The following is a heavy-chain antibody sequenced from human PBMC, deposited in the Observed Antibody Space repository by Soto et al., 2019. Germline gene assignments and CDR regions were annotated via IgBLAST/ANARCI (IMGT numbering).Heavy chain of an antibody. D-gene: IGHD2-21*01. Sequence: EVQLVESGGGLVQPGGSLRLSCEASGFMFSAYWMSWVRQDPRKGLEWVATISGGASDKFYVDSVKGRFTISRDDAKNSLYLHMNSLRDEDTAVYYCVREDWHLFDHWGQGTLVTVSS. V-gene: IGHV3-7*01. CDR1: GFMFSAYW. CDR2: ISGGASDK. J-gene: IGHJ4*02. CDR3: VREDWHLFDH.